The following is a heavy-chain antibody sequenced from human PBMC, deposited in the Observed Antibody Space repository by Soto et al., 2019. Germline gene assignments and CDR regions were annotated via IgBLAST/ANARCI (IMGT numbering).Heavy chain of an antibody. Sequence: EVQLVESGGGLVKPGGSLRLSCAASGFSFSAYTMNWVRQAPGKGLEWLSCVTSSSSHYADSVEGRFTISRDNAENSLYLQMNSLGVEDTAVYYCARSHVAAAGTGAFDFWGQGTMVAGSS. V-gene: IGHV3-21*02. CDR1: GFSFSAYT. D-gene: IGHD6-13*01. CDR2: VTSSSS. J-gene: IGHJ3*01. CDR3: ARSHVAAAGTGAFDF.